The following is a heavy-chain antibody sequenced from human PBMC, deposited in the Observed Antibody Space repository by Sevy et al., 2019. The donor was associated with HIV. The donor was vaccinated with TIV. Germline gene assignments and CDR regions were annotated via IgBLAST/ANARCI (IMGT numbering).Heavy chain of an antibody. CDR3: ARRELAAFDI. CDR2: LSFGCGEI. V-gene: IGHV3-23*01. Sequence: GGSLRLSCAASGFTFSKYSMSWVRQPPGKGLEWVSTLSFGCGEINYADSVKGRFTISRDNSKNTLYLQMNSLRAEDTAVYYCARRELAAFDIWGQGTMVTVSS. J-gene: IGHJ3*02. CDR1: GFTFSKYS. D-gene: IGHD1-26*01.